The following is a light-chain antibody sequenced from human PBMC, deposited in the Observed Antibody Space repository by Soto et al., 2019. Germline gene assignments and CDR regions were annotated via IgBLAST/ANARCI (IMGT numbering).Light chain of an antibody. Sequence: DIVMTQSPDSLAVSLGERATINCKSSQSVLYSSNNKNYLAWYQQKPGQPPKLLIYWASTRESGVPDRFSGSGSGTDFTLTISSLQAEDVAVYYCQQYYSTPRTFDQGTKLEIK. V-gene: IGKV4-1*01. CDR2: WAS. CDR1: QSVLYSSNNKNY. CDR3: QQYYSTPRT. J-gene: IGKJ2*01.